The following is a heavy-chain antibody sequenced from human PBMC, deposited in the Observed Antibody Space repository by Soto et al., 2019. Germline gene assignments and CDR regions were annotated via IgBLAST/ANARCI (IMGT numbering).Heavy chain of an antibody. CDR1: GFTFSSYS. D-gene: IGHD3-22*01. CDR3: ARDRRFYDSGSYDIANDAFDV. J-gene: IGHJ3*01. Sequence: PGGSLRLSCAASGFTFSSYSMNWVRQAPGKGLEWVSSISSSSSYIYYADSVKGRFTISRDNAKNSLYLQMNSLRAEDTAVYYCARDRRFYDSGSYDIANDAFDVWGQGTMVTVSS. CDR2: ISSSSSYI. V-gene: IGHV3-21*04.